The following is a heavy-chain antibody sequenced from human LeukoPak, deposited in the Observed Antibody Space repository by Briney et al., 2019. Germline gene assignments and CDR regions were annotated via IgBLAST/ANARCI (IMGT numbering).Heavy chain of an antibody. J-gene: IGHJ5*02. Sequence: ASETLSLTCTVSGGSISTSNYYWGWIRQPPGKGLEWIGNIFYSGSTYYNPSLKSRVTISVDTSKNQFSLKLSSVTAADTAVYYCARDVQGAYCSSTSCYNWFDPWGQGTLVTVSS. D-gene: IGHD2-2*01. CDR2: IFYSGST. CDR1: GGSISTSNYY. CDR3: ARDVQGAYCSSTSCYNWFDP. V-gene: IGHV4-39*07.